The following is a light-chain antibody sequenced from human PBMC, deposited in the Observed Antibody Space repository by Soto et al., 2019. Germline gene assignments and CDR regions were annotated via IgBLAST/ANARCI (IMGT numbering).Light chain of an antibody. CDR1: GSNIGNNF. CDR3: ASWDDSLNAVI. V-gene: IGLV1-47*02. J-gene: IGLJ2*01. Sequence: QSVLTQPPSASGTPGQRVTISCSGSGSNIGNNFVYWYQKLPGMAPDVLIYSNDQRPSGFPDRFFGSKSGTSASLAISGLRSEDESDYYCASWDDSLNAVIFGGGTKLTVL. CDR2: SND.